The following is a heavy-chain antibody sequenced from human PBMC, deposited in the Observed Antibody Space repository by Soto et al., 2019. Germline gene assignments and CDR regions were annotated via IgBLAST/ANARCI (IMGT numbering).Heavy chain of an antibody. CDR1: GGSISSGGYY. CDR3: ARESHNYYYGMDV. CDR2: IYYSGST. J-gene: IGHJ6*02. Sequence: QVQLQESGPGLVKPSQTLSLTCTVSGGSISSGGYYWSWIRQHPGKGLEWIGYIYYSGSTYYNPSLKSRVTISVDTTKNQFSLKLSSVTAADTAVYYCARESHNYYYGMDVWGQGTTVTVSS. V-gene: IGHV4-31*03.